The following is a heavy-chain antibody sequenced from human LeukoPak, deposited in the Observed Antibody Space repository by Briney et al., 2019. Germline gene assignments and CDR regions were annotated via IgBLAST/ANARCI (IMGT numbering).Heavy chain of an antibody. J-gene: IGHJ4*02. D-gene: IGHD3-10*01. CDR3: ARDGEYGTGSYYRGCFDY. CDR1: GYTFTAYY. V-gene: IGHV1-2*02. Sequence: ASVKVSCKASGYTFTAYYIHWVRQAPGQGLEWMGWIHPRSGETNYAYKFRGRVTMTRDTSISTTYMDLGSLGSDDTAVYYCARDGEYGTGSYYRGCFDYWGQGTLVTVSS. CDR2: IHPRSGET.